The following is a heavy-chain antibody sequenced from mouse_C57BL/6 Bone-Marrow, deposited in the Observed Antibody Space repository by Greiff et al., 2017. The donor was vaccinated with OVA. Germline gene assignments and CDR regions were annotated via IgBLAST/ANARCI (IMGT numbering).Heavy chain of an antibody. J-gene: IGHJ2*01. Sequence: QVQLQQSGPELVKPGASVKISCKASGYAFSSSWMNWVKQRPGKGLEWIGRIYPGDGDTNYNGKFKGKATLTADKSSSTAYMQLSSLTSEDSAVYFCARLLRPLDYWGQGTTLTVSS. CDR3: ARLLRPLDY. V-gene: IGHV1-82*01. D-gene: IGHD1-1*01. CDR1: GYAFSSSW. CDR2: IYPGDGDT.